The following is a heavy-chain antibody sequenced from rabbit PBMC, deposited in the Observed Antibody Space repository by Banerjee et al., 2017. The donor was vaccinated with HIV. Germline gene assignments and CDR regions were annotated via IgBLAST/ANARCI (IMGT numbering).Heavy chain of an antibody. Sequence: QQLEESGGGLVKPGASLTLTCTASGFTLSSYYMCWVRQAPGKGLEWIACIYTGSSGSTYYASWAKGRFTISKTSSTTVTLQMTSLTAADTATYFCARSDANYVELLALWGPGTLVTVS. CDR2: IYTGSSGST. CDR3: ARSDANYVELLAL. CDR1: GFTLSSYY. J-gene: IGHJ4*01. D-gene: IGHD6-1*01. V-gene: IGHV1S40*01.